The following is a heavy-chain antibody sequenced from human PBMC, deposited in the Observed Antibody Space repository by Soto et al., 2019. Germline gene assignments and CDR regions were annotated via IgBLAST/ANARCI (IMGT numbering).Heavy chain of an antibody. D-gene: IGHD7-27*01. V-gene: IGHV3-48*01. J-gene: IGHJ6*03. CDR1: GFILSDCA. CDR3: ARDLSWGSNWYYYMDV. CDR2: ISSSSSVI. Sequence: PGGSLRLSCATSGFILSDCAMNWFRQAPGKGLEWVSYISSSSSVIDYADSVKGRFTVSRDNARNSLYLQMNSLRAEDTAVYYCARDLSWGSNWYYYMDVWGKGTTVTVSS.